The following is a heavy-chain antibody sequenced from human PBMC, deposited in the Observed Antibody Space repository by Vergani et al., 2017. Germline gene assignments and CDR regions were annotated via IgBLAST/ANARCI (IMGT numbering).Heavy chain of an antibody. D-gene: IGHD2-15*01. CDR1: GYTFTGYY. J-gene: IGHJ3*02. CDR3: ARGYCSGGSCSNDAFDI. CDR2: INPNSGGT. Sequence: QVQLVQSGAEVKKPGASVKVSCKASGYTFTGYYMHWVRQAPGQGLEWMGWINPNSGGTNYAQQFQGRVTMTRDTSISTAYMGLSRLRSDDTAVYYCARGYCSGGSCSNDAFDIWGQGTMVTVSS. V-gene: IGHV1-2*02.